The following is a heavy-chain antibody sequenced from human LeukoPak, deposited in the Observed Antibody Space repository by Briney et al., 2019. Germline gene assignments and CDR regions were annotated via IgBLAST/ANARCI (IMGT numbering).Heavy chain of an antibody. CDR1: GGSISSYY. D-gene: IGHD1-26*01. Sequence: PSETLSLTCTVSGGSISSYYWGWIRQPPGKGLEWIGSIYHSGSTYYNPSLKSRVTISVDTSKNQFSLKLSSVTAADTAVYYCARDRRSGSYYSYFDYWGQGTLVTVSS. V-gene: IGHV4-38-2*02. J-gene: IGHJ4*02. CDR2: IYHSGST. CDR3: ARDRRSGSYYSYFDY.